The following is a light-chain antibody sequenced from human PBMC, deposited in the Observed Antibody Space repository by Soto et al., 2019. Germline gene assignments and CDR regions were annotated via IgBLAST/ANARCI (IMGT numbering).Light chain of an antibody. V-gene: IGKV1-6*01. CDR1: QGIRND. J-gene: IGKJ4*01. CDR2: GAS. Sequence: IQMTQSPSTLSASVGDRVTITCRASQGIRNDLGWYQQKSGRAPKLLIFGASTLQSGVPSRFSGSGSGTDFTLTISSLQAEDFASYYCQQLRSYPSTFGGGTKVDIK. CDR3: QQLRSYPST.